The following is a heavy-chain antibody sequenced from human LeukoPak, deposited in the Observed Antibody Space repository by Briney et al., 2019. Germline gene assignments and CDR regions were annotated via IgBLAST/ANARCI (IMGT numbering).Heavy chain of an antibody. J-gene: IGHJ4*02. Sequence: SETLSLTCTVSGGSISSSSYYWGWIRQPPGKGLEWIGSIYYSGSTYYNPSLKSRVTISVDTSKNQFSLKLSSVAAADTAVYYCATTNVLLWFGELSKTAYFDYWGQGTLVAVSS. CDR2: IYYSGST. CDR3: ATTNVLLWFGELSKTAYFDY. D-gene: IGHD3-10*01. V-gene: IGHV4-39*07. CDR1: GGSISSSSYY.